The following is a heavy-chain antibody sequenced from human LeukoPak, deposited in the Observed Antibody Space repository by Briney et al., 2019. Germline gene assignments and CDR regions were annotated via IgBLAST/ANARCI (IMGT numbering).Heavy chain of an antibody. CDR2: ISPSGDIK. J-gene: IGHJ4*02. D-gene: IGHD3-10*01. V-gene: IGHV3-21*06. CDR3: ARLGRFLRVDYDY. CDR1: GFTFSRHG. Sequence: NPGGSLRLSCVASGFTFSRHGMNWVRQAPGKGLEWVSGISPSGDIKYYVDSVKGRFTVSRDNAKNSLYLQMNSLTADDTAVYYCARLGRFLRVDYDYWGQGSLVTVSS.